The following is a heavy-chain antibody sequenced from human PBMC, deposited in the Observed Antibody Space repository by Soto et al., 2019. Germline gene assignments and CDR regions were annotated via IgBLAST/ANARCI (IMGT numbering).Heavy chain of an antibody. CDR2: IYYSGST. CDR3: ARRDYYDSTGYYPH. D-gene: IGHD3-22*01. J-gene: IGHJ4*02. Sequence: SETLSLTCTVSGGSISSGGYYWSWIRQHPGKGLEWIGYIYYSGSTYYNPSLKSRVTISVDTSKNQFSLKLSSVTAADTAVYYCARRDYYDSTGYYPHWGQGILVTVSS. CDR1: GGSISSGGYY. V-gene: IGHV4-31*03.